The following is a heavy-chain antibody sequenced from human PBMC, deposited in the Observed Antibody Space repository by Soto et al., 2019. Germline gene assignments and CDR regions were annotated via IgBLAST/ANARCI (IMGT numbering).Heavy chain of an antibody. CDR2: IYYSGST. CDR1: GGSISSGGYY. V-gene: IGHV4-31*03. CDR3: ARDGPSRGSYVSWFDP. Sequence: QVQLQESGPGLVKPSQTLSLTCTVSGGSISSGGYYWSWIRQHPGKGLEWIGYIYYSGSTYYNPSLKSRVTISVDKSKNQFYLKLSSVTAADTAVYYCARDGPSRGSYVSWFDPWGQGTLVTVSS. J-gene: IGHJ5*02. D-gene: IGHD1-26*01.